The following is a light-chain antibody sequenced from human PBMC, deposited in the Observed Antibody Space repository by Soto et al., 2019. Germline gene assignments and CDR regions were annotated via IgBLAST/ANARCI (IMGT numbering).Light chain of an antibody. V-gene: IGKV1-27*01. CDR2: AAS. J-gene: IGKJ3*01. CDR3: QMYNSALVFT. CDR1: QGISNY. Sequence: DIQMTQSPSSLSASVGDRVTITCRASQGISNYLAWYQQKPGKVPKLLIYAASTLQSGVPSRFSGSGSGTDFTLTISSLQPEDVATYYCQMYNSALVFTFGPGTKVDIK.